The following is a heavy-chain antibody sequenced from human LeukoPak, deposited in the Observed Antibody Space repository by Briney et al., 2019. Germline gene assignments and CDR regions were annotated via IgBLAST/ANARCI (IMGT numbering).Heavy chain of an antibody. Sequence: ASVKVSCKASGYTFTSYDLNWVRQATGQGLEWMGWVSPNSGNTGYAQKFQGRVTMTRDTSISTVYMELSSLRSEDTAVYYCARGVGYCSGGNCYGVGSSDYWGQGTLVTVSS. CDR3: ARGVGYCSGGNCYGVGSSDY. V-gene: IGHV1-8*01. J-gene: IGHJ4*02. CDR2: VSPNSGNT. D-gene: IGHD2-15*01. CDR1: GYTFTSYD.